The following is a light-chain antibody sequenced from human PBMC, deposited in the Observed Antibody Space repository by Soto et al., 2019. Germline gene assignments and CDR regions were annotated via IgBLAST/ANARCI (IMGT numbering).Light chain of an antibody. CDR1: SSDVGAYNF. CDR3: SSYTISRTYV. V-gene: IGLV2-14*03. Sequence: QSALTQPASVSGSPGQSITISCTGTSSDVGAYNFVSWHQQHPGKAPKLIIYNVYDRPSGISYRFSGSKSGNTASLTISGLQGEDEADYYCSSYTISRTYVFGTGTKVTVL. CDR2: NVY. J-gene: IGLJ1*01.